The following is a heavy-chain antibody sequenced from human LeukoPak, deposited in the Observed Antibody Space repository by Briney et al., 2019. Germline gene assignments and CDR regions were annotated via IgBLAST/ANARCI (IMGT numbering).Heavy chain of an antibody. CDR2: INPNSGGT. CDR3: ARNIWFGESADAFDI. D-gene: IGHD3-10*01. J-gene: IGHJ3*02. V-gene: IGHV1-2*02. Sequence: ASVKVSCKASGYAFTGYYMHWVRQAPGQGLEWMGWINPNSGGTNYAQKFQGRVTMTRDKSIRTAYMELSRLTSDDTAVYYCARNIWFGESADAFDIWGQGTMVTVSS. CDR1: GYAFTGYY.